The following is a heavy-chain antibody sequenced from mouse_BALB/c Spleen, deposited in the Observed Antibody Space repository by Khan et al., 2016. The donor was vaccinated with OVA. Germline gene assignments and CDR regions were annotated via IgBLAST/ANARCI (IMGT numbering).Heavy chain of an antibody. CDR3: AIKGRRWDFDY. CDR2: INPSTGYT. V-gene: IGHV1-7*01. Sequence: QVQLKQSGAELAKPGASVKMSCKASGYTFINYWILWVKQRPGQGLEWIGYINPSTGYTEYNQNFKDKATLTADKSSSTAYMQLSSLTSEHSAVYYSAIKGRRWDFDYWGQGTTLTVSS. D-gene: IGHD1-1*01. J-gene: IGHJ2*01. CDR1: GYTFINYW.